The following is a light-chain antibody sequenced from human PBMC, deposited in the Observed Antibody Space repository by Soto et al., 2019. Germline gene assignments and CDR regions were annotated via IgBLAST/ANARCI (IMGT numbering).Light chain of an antibody. V-gene: IGKV3-20*01. CDR1: QSVSSSF. CDR2: GAS. J-gene: IGKJ1*01. Sequence: EIVLTQSPGTLSLSPGERATLSCRASQSVSSSFLAWYQQKPGQAPRLLIYGASTRATGIPDRFSGSVSGTDFTLTISRLEPYDFAVYYCQQYDSSPWTFGQGPKVEIK. CDR3: QQYDSSPWT.